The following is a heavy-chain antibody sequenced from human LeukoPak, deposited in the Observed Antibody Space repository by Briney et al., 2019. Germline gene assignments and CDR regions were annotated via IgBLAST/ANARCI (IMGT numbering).Heavy chain of an antibody. V-gene: IGHV3-66*01. CDR1: GFTVSSNY. J-gene: IGHJ4*02. D-gene: IGHD3-10*01. Sequence: GGSLRLSCAASGFTVSSNYMSWFRQAPGKGLEWVSVIYSGGSTYYADSVKGRFTISRDNSKNTLYLQMNSLRAEDTAVYYCARWGSGSYYLSPFDYWGQGTLVTVSS. CDR3: ARWGSGSYYLSPFDY. CDR2: IYSGGST.